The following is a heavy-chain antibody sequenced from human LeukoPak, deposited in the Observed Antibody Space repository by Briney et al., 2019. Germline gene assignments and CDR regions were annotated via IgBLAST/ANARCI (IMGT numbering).Heavy chain of an antibody. CDR3: ASFRITIFGVVIISHYGMDV. CDR1: GFTFSSYE. J-gene: IGHJ6*02. Sequence: GGSLRLSCAASGFTFSSYEMNWVRQAPGKGLEWVSYISSSGSTICYADSVKGRFTISRDNAKNSLYLQMNSLRAEDTAVYYCASFRITIFGVVIISHYGMDVWGQGTTVTVSS. CDR2: ISSSGSTI. V-gene: IGHV3-48*03. D-gene: IGHD3-3*01.